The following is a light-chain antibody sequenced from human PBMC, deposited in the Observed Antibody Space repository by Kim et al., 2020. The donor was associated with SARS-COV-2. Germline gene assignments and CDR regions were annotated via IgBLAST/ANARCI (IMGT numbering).Light chain of an antibody. CDR1: SSNIGAGLH. J-gene: IGLJ1*01. Sequence: RLAIASTGRSSNIGAGLHVHWYKHLPGTAPKLLSFDNTNRPSGGPDRFSGSKSGTSASLAITGLQAEDEADYYCQSYDNSLRGYVFGTGTKVTVL. V-gene: IGLV1-40*01. CDR2: DNT. CDR3: QSYDNSLRGYV.